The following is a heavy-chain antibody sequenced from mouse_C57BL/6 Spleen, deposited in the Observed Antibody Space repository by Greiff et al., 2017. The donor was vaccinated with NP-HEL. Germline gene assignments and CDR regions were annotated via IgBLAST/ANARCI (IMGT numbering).Heavy chain of an antibody. V-gene: IGHV1-15*01. CDR2: IDPETGGT. D-gene: IGHD2-1*01. Sequence: QVQLQQSGAELVRPGASVTLSCKASGYTFTDYEMHWVKQTPVHGLEWIGAIDPETGGTAYNQKFKGKAILTADKSSSTAYMELRSLTSEDSAVYYCTRYHYGNVDYWGQGTTLTVSS. CDR3: TRYHYGNVDY. CDR1: GYTFTDYE. J-gene: IGHJ2*01.